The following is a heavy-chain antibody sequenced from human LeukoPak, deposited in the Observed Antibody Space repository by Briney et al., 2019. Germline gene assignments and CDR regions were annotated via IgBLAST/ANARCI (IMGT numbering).Heavy chain of an antibody. CDR1: GFTFSSYA. D-gene: IGHD5-18*01. CDR3: ALRRVQLFPRVDY. CDR2: ISGSGGST. Sequence: GGSMRLSCAAYGFTFSSYAMSWVRQAPGKGLEWVSAISGSGGSTYYADSVKGRFTISRDNSKNTLYLQMNSLRAEDTAVYYCALRRVQLFPRVDYWGQGTLVTVSS. V-gene: IGHV3-23*01. J-gene: IGHJ4*02.